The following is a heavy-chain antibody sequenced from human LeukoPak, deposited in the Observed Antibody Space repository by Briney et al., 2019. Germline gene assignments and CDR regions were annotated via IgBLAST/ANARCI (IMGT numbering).Heavy chain of an antibody. CDR2: IYSGGST. CDR3: ARDSKGGATIGDY. V-gene: IGHV3-53*01. CDR1: GFTFSSYS. D-gene: IGHD5-12*01. Sequence: GGSLRLSCAASGFTFSSYSMNWVRQAPGKGLEWVSVIYSGGSTYYADSVKGRFTISRDNSKNTLYLQMNSLRAEDTAVYYCARDSKGGATIGDYWGQGTLVTVSS. J-gene: IGHJ4*02.